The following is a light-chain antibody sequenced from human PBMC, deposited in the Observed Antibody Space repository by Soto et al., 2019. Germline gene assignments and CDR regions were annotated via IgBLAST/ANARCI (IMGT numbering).Light chain of an antibody. CDR1: QSISSW. CDR2: KAS. J-gene: IGKJ1*01. Sequence: DIQMTQSPSTLSASVGDRVTITCRASQSISSWLAWYQQKPGKAPKLLIYKASSLESGVPSRFSGSGSGTEFTLTISSLQPEDFATYYCQQSEAFGQGTKVEIK. CDR3: QQSEA. V-gene: IGKV1-5*03.